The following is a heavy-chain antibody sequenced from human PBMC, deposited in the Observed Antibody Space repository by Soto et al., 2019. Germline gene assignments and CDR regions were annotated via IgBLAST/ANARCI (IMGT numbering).Heavy chain of an antibody. CDR1: GFTFSDYY. CDR3: ARERASSGWYYYSYGMDV. D-gene: IGHD6-25*01. CDR2: ISSSSSST. J-gene: IGHJ6*02. Sequence: QVRLVESGGGLVKPGGSLRLSCAASGFTFSDYYMSWIRQAPGKGLEWVSYISSSSSSTNYADSVKGRFTISRDNAKSSLYLQMNSLRAEDTAVYYCARERASSGWYYYSYGMDVWGQGTTVTVSS. V-gene: IGHV3-11*05.